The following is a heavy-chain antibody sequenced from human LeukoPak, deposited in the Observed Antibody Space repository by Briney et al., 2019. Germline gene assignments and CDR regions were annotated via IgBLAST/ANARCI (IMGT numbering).Heavy chain of an antibody. D-gene: IGHD3-22*01. Sequence: SVKVSCKASGGTFSSYAISWVRQAPGQGLEWMGGIIPIFGTANYAQKFQGRVTITADESTSTAYMELSSLRSEDTAVYYCARDKAPYYYDSSGYCRAFHIWGQGTMVTVSS. CDR3: ARDKAPYYYDSSGYCRAFHI. CDR2: IIPIFGTA. J-gene: IGHJ3*02. CDR1: GGTFSSYA. V-gene: IGHV1-69*13.